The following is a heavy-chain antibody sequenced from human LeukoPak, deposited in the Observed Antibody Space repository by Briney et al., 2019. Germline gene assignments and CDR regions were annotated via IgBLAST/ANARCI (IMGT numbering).Heavy chain of an antibody. D-gene: IGHD3-3*01. CDR1: GGPFSGYY. V-gene: IGHV4-34*01. CDR3: ARALSNRPYYDFWSGYRYFDY. J-gene: IGHJ4*02. CDR2: INHSGST. Sequence: SETLSLTCAVYGGPFSGYYWSWIRQPPGKGLEWIGEINHSGSTNYNPSLKSRVTISVDTSKNQFSLKLSSVTAADTAVYYCARALSNRPYYDFWSGYRYFDYWGQGTLVTVSS.